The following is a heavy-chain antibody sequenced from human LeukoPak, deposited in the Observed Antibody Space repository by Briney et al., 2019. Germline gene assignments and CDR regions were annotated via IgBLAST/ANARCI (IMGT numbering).Heavy chain of an antibody. D-gene: IGHD6-19*01. CDR2: IYISGST. Sequence: SETLSLTCTVSGGSISTGSYYWSWIRQPAGKGLEWIGRIYISGSTNYSPSLKSRVTMSLDASKNQFSLILNSVTAADTAVYYCARGDSSGWYWFDSWGQGTLVTVFS. CDR1: GGSISTGSYY. CDR3: ARGDSSGWYWFDS. V-gene: IGHV4-61*02. J-gene: IGHJ5*01.